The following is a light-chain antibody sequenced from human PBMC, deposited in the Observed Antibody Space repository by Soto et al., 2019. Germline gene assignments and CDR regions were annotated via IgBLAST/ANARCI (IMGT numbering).Light chain of an antibody. CDR1: IDDVTAYYR. CDR2: DVS. V-gene: IGLV2-18*01. J-gene: IGLJ1*01. Sequence: QSVLTQPPSVSGSPGQSVTISCSGTIDDVTAYYRVSWYQQTPGTAPKLMIYDVSNRPSGVPDRFSGSRSGNTASLTISGLQAEDEGDYYCSVYTRTSTYVVGTGTKVTVL. CDR3: SVYTRTSTYV.